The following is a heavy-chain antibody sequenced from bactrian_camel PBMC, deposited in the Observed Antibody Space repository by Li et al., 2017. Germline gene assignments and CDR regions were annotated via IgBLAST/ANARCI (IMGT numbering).Heavy chain of an antibody. Sequence: DVQLVESGGGLVQPGGSLRLSCAASGFTFSSYAISWVRQAPGKGLEWVSDINSSGRSTNYANSVKGRFTISRDNAKGKLFLQMNSLKTEDTAQYYCATDFVKYWGQGTQVTVS. CDR2: INSSGRST. CDR3: ATDFVKY. J-gene: IGHJ4*01. CDR1: GFTFSSYA. V-gene: IGHV3S42*01.